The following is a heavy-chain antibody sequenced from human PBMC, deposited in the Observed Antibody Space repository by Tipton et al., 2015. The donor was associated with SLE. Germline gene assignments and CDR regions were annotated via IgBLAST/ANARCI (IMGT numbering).Heavy chain of an antibody. CDR2: IYTSGCT. Sequence: TLSLTCTVSGGSISSGSYYWSWIRQPAGKGLEWIGHIYTSGCTNYNPSLKSRVTISVDTSKNQFSLKLSSVTAADTAVYYCARESGSYYFDYWGQGTLVTVSS. D-gene: IGHD6-13*01. J-gene: IGHJ4*02. V-gene: IGHV4-61*09. CDR1: GGSISSGSYY. CDR3: ARESGSYYFDY.